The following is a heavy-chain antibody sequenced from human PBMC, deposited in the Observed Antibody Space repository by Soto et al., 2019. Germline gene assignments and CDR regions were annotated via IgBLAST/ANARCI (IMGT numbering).Heavy chain of an antibody. Sequence: GASVKVSCKASGYTLTIYYMHWVRQAPGQGLEWMGIINPSGGSTSYAQKFQGRVTMTRDTSTSTVYMELSSLRSEDTAVYYCARGGAIFGVVISHYYGMDVWGQGTTVTVSS. D-gene: IGHD3-3*01. CDR1: GYTLTIYY. J-gene: IGHJ6*02. CDR3: ARGGAIFGVVISHYYGMDV. V-gene: IGHV1-46*01. CDR2: INPSGGST.